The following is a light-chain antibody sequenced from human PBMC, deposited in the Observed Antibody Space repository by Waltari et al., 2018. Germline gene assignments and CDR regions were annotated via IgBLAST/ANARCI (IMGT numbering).Light chain of an antibody. CDR3: QQYYSTPLT. CDR1: QSLLYSSNNKNY. Sequence: VMTQSPDSLAVSLGERATINCKSSQSLLYSSNNKNYLAWYQQKPGQPPKLLIYWASTRESGVPDRFSGSGSGTDFTLAINSLQAEDVAVYYCQQYYSTPLTFGQGTKVEIK. V-gene: IGKV4-1*01. J-gene: IGKJ1*01. CDR2: WAS.